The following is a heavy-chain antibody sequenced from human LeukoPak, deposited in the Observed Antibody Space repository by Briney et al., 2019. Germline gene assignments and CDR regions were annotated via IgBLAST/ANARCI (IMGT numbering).Heavy chain of an antibody. D-gene: IGHD2-2*01. Sequence: GGSLRLSCAASGFTFSSYAMHWVRQAPGKGLEWVSFIRYDGSNQHYADSVKGRFTISRDNSKSTLYLQMNSLRSEDTAVYYCAKGGYCGSTTCHLLPYDYWGQGTLVTVSS. CDR1: GFTFSSYA. J-gene: IGHJ4*02. CDR2: IRYDGSNQ. CDR3: AKGGYCGSTTCHLLPYDY. V-gene: IGHV3-30*02.